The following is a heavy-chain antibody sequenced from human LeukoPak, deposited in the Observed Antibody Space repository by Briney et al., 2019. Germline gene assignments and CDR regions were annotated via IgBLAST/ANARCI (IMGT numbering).Heavy chain of an antibody. Sequence: GGALRLSCAASGFTFSSYGMHWVRQAPGKGLEWVAFIRYDGSNKYYADSVKGRFTISRDNSKNTLYLQMNSLRAEDTAVYYCAREAVEEDYYYYMDVWGKGTTVTVSS. D-gene: IGHD6-19*01. CDR2: IRYDGSNK. CDR1: GFTFSSYG. V-gene: IGHV3-30*02. CDR3: AREAVEEDYYYYMDV. J-gene: IGHJ6*03.